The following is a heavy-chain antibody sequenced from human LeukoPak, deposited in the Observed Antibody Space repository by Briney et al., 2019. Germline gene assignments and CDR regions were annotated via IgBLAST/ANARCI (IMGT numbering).Heavy chain of an antibody. CDR2: IKSKTNGGTT. J-gene: IGHJ4*02. V-gene: IGHV3-15*01. CDR1: GFTFSSYA. D-gene: IGHD1-26*01. Sequence: GGSLRLSCAASGFTFSSYAMHWVRQAPGKGLEWLGRIKSKTNGGTTDYAAPVKGRFTISRDDSKNTLYLQINSLKTEDTAVYYCTWVGARYYFDYWGQGTLVTVSS. CDR3: TWVGARYYFDY.